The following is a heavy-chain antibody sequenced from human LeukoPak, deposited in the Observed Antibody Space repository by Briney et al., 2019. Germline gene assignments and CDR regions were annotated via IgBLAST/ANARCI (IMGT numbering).Heavy chain of an antibody. V-gene: IGHV3-64D*09. J-gene: IGHJ5*02. Sequence: GGSLRLSCSASGFTFSSYAMHWVRQTPGKGLEHVSTISSTGDSTYYADSMKGRFTISRDNSKDTLFLQMSSLRAADTAVYYCVKDRGSSGWFDSWGQGTLVTVSS. CDR1: GFTFSSYA. CDR2: ISSTGDST. CDR3: VKDRGSSGWFDS. D-gene: IGHD3-22*01.